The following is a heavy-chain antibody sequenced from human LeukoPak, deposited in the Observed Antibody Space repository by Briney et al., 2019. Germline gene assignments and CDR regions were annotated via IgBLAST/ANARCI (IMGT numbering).Heavy chain of an antibody. CDR2: IYYSGCT. CDR3: TREDYGDASIDY. J-gene: IGHJ4*02. CDR1: GGSISSGGYY. V-gene: IGHV4-39*07. Sequence: SETLSLTCTVSGGSISSGGYYWDWIRQPPGKGLEWIGSIYYSGCTYYNPSLKSRVTMAVDTSKNQFSLRLTSVTAADTAVYFCTREDYGDASIDYWGQGTLVTVSS. D-gene: IGHD4-17*01.